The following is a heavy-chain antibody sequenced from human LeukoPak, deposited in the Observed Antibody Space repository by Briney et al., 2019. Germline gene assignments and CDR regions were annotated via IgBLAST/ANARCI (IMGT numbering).Heavy chain of an antibody. D-gene: IGHD2-15*01. CDR1: GGSFSGHY. CDR3: ARGLDCSGGSCYSSYFDY. J-gene: IGHJ4*02. Sequence: SEALSLTCGVYGGSFSGHYWSWIRQPPGKGLEWIGEINHSGSTNYNPSLKSRVTISVDTSKNQFSLKLSSVTAADTAVYYCARGLDCSGGSCYSSYFDYWGQGTLVTVSS. V-gene: IGHV4-34*01. CDR2: INHSGST.